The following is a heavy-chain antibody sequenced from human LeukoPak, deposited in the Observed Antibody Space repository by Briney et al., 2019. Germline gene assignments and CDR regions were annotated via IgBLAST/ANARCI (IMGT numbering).Heavy chain of an antibody. V-gene: IGHV3-53*01. Sequence: PGGSLRLSCAASGFTFNRYNMNWVRRAPGKGLEWVSVIYSGGSTYYADSVKGRFTISRDNSKNTLYLQMNSLRAEDTAVYYCARASYSSPLDYWGQGTLVTVSS. CDR2: IYSGGST. D-gene: IGHD6-19*01. CDR3: ARASYSSPLDY. J-gene: IGHJ4*02. CDR1: GFTFNRYN.